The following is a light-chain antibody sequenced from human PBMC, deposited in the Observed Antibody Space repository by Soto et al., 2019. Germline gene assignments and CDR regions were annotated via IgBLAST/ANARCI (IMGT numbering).Light chain of an antibody. CDR2: DAS. CDR1: QSINRY. CDR3: QQRSSWPLT. V-gene: IGKV3-11*01. Sequence: EIVLTQPPATLSLSPGERATLSCRASQSINRYLTWYAQKPGQAPRLLIYDASSRATGIPARFSGSGSGTDFTLAISSLEPEDFAVYYCQQRSSWPLTFGGGTKVDIK. J-gene: IGKJ4*01.